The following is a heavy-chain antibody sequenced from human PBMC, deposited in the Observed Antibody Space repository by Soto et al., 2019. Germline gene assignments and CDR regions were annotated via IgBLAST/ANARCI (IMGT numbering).Heavy chain of an antibody. CDR3: ARDQADSSGYYYARVWYFDL. CDR1: GFTFSSYG. CDR2: RWYDGSNK. Sequence: QGQLVESGGGVVQPGRSLRLSCAASGFTFSSYGMHWVRQAPGKGLEWVAVRWYDGSNKYYADSVKGRFTISRDNSKNTLYLQMNSLRAEDTAVYYCARDQADSSGYYYARVWYFDLWGRGTLVTVSS. V-gene: IGHV3-33*01. D-gene: IGHD3-22*01. J-gene: IGHJ2*01.